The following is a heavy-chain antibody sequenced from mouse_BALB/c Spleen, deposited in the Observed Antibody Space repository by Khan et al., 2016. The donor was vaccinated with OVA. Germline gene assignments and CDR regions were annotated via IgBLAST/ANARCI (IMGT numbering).Heavy chain of an antibody. CDR1: GYTFTSYW. Sequence: QVQLQQSGAELAKPGASVKMSCKASGYTFTSYWMHWIKQRPGQGLEWLGYINPTSGYTDSNQKFKDKATLTADKSSSTAYMQLNSLTSDDSAVYYCARDRSDYWGQGTTLTVSS. CDR2: INPTSGYT. CDR3: ARDRSDY. J-gene: IGHJ2*01. V-gene: IGHV1-7*01.